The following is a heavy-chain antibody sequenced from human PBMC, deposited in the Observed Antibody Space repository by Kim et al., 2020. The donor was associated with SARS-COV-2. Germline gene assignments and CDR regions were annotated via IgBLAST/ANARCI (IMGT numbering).Heavy chain of an antibody. CDR2: INHSGST. CDR1: GGSFSGYY. D-gene: IGHD3-10*01. J-gene: IGHJ5*02. V-gene: IGHV4-34*01. Sequence: SETLSLTCAVYGGSFSGYYWSWIRQPPGKGLEWIGEINHSGSTNYNPSLKSRVTISVDTSKNQFSLKLSSVTAADTAVYYCARDSNYYGSGSYYRWINNWFDPGGQGTLVTVSS. CDR3: ARDSNYYGSGSYYRWINNWFDP.